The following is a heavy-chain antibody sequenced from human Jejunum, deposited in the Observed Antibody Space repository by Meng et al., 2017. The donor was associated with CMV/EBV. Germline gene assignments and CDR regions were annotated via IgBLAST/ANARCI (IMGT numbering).Heavy chain of an antibody. CDR3: TTEAYGGSYNY. V-gene: IGHV3-15*01. J-gene: IGHJ4*02. Sequence: AAAGFTFSNAYMSGVRQAPGKGLEWVGRIKTKTDGGTTDYAAPVKDRFTISRDDSKNTLYLQMNSLKTEDTAVYYCTTEAYGGSYNYWGQGTLVTVSS. D-gene: IGHD1-26*01. CDR1: GFTFSNAY. CDR2: IKTKTDGGTT.